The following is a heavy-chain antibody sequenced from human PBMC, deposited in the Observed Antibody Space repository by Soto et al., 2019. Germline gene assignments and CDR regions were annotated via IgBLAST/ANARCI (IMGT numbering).Heavy chain of an antibody. CDR3: ARVGGSYYDY. V-gene: IGHV4-59*01. CDR2: YYSGST. J-gene: IGHJ4*02. D-gene: IGHD1-26*01. Sequence: YYSGSTNYNPSLKSRVTISVDTSKNQFSLKLSSVTAADTAVYYCARVGGSYYDYWGQGTLVTVSS.